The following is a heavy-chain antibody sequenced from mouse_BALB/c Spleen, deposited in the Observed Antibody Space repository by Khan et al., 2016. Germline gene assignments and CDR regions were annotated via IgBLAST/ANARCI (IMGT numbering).Heavy chain of an antibody. CDR2: ISYSGST. D-gene: IGHD1-1*01. V-gene: IGHV3-2*02. CDR1: GYSITSDYA. Sequence: EVQLQESGPGLVKPSQSLSLTCTVTGYSITSDYAWNWLRQFPGNRLEWSGYISYSGSTSYNPSLKSRISITRDTSKNQFFLQLNSVTSEDTATYYCARSDYGDQDAMDYWGQGTSVTVSS. J-gene: IGHJ4*01. CDR3: ARSDYGDQDAMDY.